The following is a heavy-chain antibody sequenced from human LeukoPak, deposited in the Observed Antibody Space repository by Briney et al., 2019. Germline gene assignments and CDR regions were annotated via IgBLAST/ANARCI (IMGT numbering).Heavy chain of an antibody. CDR2: LDSGDKT. J-gene: IGHJ4*02. V-gene: IGHV3-66*01. D-gene: IGHD4-11*01. CDR3: AKGGDYSNLDY. Sequence: GGSLRLSCAASGFTVNYNYMSWVRQAPGKGLEWVSVLDSGDKTYYADSVKGRFTISRDNSKNTLYLQMNSLRPGDTAVYYCAKGGDYSNLDYWGQGTLVTVSS. CDR1: GFTVNYNY.